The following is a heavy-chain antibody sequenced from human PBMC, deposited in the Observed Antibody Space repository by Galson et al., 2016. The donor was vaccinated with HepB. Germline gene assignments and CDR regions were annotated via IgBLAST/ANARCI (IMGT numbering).Heavy chain of an antibody. CDR2: ISKTGDA. CDR3: ARNNWQFLQFLDALDV. Sequence: TLSLTCTVSGASLNSGTYFWSWIRRPAGQGLEWIGRISKTGDADYNSSLRGRVTISVDTSKNQFSLNLTSVTAADTAVYYCARNNWQFLQFLDALDVWGRGSMVTVSS. CDR1: GASLNSGTYF. V-gene: IGHV4-61*02. D-gene: IGHD1-20*01. J-gene: IGHJ3*01.